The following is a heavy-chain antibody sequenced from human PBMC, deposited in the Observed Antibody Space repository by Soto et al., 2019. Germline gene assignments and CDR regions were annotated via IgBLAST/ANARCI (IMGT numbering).Heavy chain of an antibody. CDR1: GFAFSTYG. J-gene: IGHJ4*02. Sequence: PGGSLRLSCAASGFAFSTYGLHWVRQAPGKELEWVAIITSDVNYKYYADSVRGRFTISRDNSKNTLFLQMNSLRAEDTAVYYCAKGGSFDIWGQGTLVTVSS. CDR2: ITSDVNYK. CDR3: AKGGSFDI. D-gene: IGHD3-16*01. V-gene: IGHV3-30*18.